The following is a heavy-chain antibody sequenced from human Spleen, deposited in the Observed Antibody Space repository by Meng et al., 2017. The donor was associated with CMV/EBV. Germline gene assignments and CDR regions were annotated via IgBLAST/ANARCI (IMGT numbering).Heavy chain of an antibody. V-gene: IGHV3-15*01. Sequence: GESLKISCAASAFTFRTYWMSWVRQAPGKGLECVGRIKSKSDGGTTDYVAPVKGRFTISRDDSKSTLYLQMNSLKTEDTAVYYCTTDYGYGPDYWGQGTLVTVSS. D-gene: IGHD3-16*01. J-gene: IGHJ4*02. CDR1: AFTFRTYW. CDR3: TTDYGYGPDY. CDR2: IKSKSDGGTT.